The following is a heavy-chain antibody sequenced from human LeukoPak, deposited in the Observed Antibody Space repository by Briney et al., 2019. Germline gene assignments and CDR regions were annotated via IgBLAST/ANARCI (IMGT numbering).Heavy chain of an antibody. CDR1: GFTFSSYA. CDR3: ARVKGRYFDWLLSAFDY. J-gene: IGHJ4*02. D-gene: IGHD3-9*01. Sequence: PGGSLRLSCAASGFTFSSYAMHWVRQAPGKGLEWVAVISYDGSNKYYADSVKGRFTISRDNSKNTLYLQMNSLRAEDTAVYYCARVKGRYFDWLLSAFDYWGQGTLVTVSS. CDR2: ISYDGSNK. V-gene: IGHV3-30*04.